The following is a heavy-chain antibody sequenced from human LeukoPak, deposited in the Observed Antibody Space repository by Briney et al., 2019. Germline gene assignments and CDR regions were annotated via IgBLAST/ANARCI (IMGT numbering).Heavy chain of an antibody. J-gene: IGHJ5*02. CDR3: ARDTGDTYNWFDP. D-gene: IGHD3-16*01. Sequence: ASVKVSCKASGYTSTGYYMHWVRQAPGQGLEWMGWINPNSGGTNYAQKFQGRVTMTRDTSISTAYMELSRLRSDDTAVYYCARDTGDTYNWFDPWGQGTLVTVSS. V-gene: IGHV1-2*02. CDR1: GYTSTGYY. CDR2: INPNSGGT.